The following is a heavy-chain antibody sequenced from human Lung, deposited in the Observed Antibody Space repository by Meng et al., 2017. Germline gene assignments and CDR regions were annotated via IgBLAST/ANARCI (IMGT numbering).Heavy chain of an antibody. J-gene: IGHJ4*02. CDR3: ARGPTTMAHDFDY. V-gene: IGHV4-34*01. D-gene: IGHD4-11*01. CDR1: VGSSTDYD. Sequence: VRLAHLGAGLLKRWETLYLTWVVSVGSSTDYDWSWIRQPPRKELEWIGEINHSGSTNYHPSLESRATISVDTSQNNLSLKLSSVTAADSAVYYCARGPTTMAHDFDYWGQGTLVTVSS. CDR2: INHSGST.